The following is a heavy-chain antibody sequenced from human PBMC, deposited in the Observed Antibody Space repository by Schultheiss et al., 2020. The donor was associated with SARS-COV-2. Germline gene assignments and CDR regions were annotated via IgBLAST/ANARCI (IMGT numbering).Heavy chain of an antibody. CDR2: ISGSGGST. J-gene: IGHJ6*04. V-gene: IGHV3-23*01. D-gene: IGHD2-2*01. CDR3: AKDRRYCSSTSCYSSFDV. Sequence: GGSLRLSCAASGFTFSSYDMSWVRQAPGKGLEWVSAISGSGGSTYYADSVKGRFTISRDNSKNTLYLQMNSLRAEDTAVYYCAKDRRYCSSTSCYSSFDVWGKGTTVTVSS. CDR1: GFTFSSYD.